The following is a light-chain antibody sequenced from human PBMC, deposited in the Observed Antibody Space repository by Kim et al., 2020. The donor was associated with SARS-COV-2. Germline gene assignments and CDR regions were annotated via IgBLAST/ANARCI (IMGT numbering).Light chain of an antibody. CDR3: CSYAGSYTFEV. Sequence: QSALTQPRSVSGSPGQSVTISCTGTSSDVGGYNYVSWYQQHPGKAPKLMIYDVSKRPSGVPDRFSGSKSGNTASLTISGHQAEDEADYYCCSYAGSYTFEVFGTGTKVTVL. CDR2: DVS. CDR1: SSDVGGYNY. J-gene: IGLJ1*01. V-gene: IGLV2-11*01.